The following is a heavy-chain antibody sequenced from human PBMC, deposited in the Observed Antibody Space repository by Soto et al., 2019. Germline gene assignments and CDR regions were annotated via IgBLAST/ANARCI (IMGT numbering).Heavy chain of an antibody. CDR1: CGSFSGFY. J-gene: IGHJ6*02. D-gene: IGHD2-21*02. Sequence: SETLSLTYAVSCGSFSGFYWTWIRQPPGEGLEWIGEINHSGTTNFNPSLRSRLTISLDSSKKHFSLKLTSMTAADAAVYYCARADRTLVTSYGLDVWGQGATVTVSS. CDR2: INHSGTT. CDR3: ARADRTLVTSYGLDV. V-gene: IGHV4-34*01.